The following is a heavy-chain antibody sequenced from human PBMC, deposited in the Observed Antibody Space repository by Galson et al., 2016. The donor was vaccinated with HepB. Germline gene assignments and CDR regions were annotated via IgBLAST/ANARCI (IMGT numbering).Heavy chain of an antibody. Sequence: SLRLSCAASGFTLSSYWMHWVRQSPGKGLEWVAVISHDGSNKFYADSVKGRFTISRDSSKNTLFLQMNSLRAEDTAIFYCARDQWASGMDVWGQGTTVTVS. J-gene: IGHJ6*02. CDR2: ISHDGSNK. V-gene: IGHV3-30-3*01. CDR3: ARDQWASGMDV. CDR1: GFTLSSYW. D-gene: IGHD1-26*01.